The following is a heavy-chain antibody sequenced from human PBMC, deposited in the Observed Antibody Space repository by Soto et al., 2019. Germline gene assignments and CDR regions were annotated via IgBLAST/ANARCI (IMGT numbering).Heavy chain of an antibody. CDR1: GGTFSSYA. J-gene: IGHJ6*02. CDR3: ARGWGYYGSGSYYDPYYYYGMDV. CDR2: IIPIFGTA. V-gene: IGHV1-69*01. Sequence: QVQLVQSGAEVKKPGSSVKVSCKASGGTFSSYAISWVRQAPGQGLEWMGGIIPIFGTANYAQKFQGRVTITADESTSTAYMELSSLRSEDTAVYYCARGWGYYGSGSYYDPYYYYGMDVWGQGTTVTVSS. D-gene: IGHD3-10*01.